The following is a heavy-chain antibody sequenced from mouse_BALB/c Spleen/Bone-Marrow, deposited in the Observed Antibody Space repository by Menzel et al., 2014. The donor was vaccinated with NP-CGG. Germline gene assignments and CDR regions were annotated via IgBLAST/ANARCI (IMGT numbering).Heavy chain of an antibody. V-gene: IGHV14-3*02. J-gene: IGHJ2*01. CDR2: IDPANGNT. CDR1: GFNIKDTY. Sequence: VQLKESGAELVKPGASVKLSCTASGFNIKDTYMHWVKQRPEQGLEWIGRIDPANGNTKYDPKFQGKATITADTSSNTGYLQLSSLTSEDTAGYYCARLGNGGYWGQGTTLTVSS. CDR3: ARLGNGGY. D-gene: IGHD2-1*01.